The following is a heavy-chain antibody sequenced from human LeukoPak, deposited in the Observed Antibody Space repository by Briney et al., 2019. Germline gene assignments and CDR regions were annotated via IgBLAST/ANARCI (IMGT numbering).Heavy chain of an antibody. CDR3: AKDSRSKPFDP. V-gene: IGHV3-23*01. Sequence: PGGSLRLSCAASGFTFSSNAMTWVRQAPGKGLEWVSAISGSGVSTYYADSVKGRFTISRDNSKNTLYLQMNSLRAEDTAIFYCAKDSRSKPFDPWGQGTLVTVSS. CDR2: ISGSGVST. D-gene: IGHD2-15*01. CDR1: GFTFSSNA. J-gene: IGHJ5*02.